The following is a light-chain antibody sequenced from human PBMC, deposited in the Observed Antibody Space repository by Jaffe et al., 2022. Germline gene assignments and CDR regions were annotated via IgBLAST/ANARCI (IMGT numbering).Light chain of an antibody. V-gene: IGKV4-1*01. CDR2: WAS. Sequence: DIVMTQSPDSLAVSLGERATINCKSSQSVLYSSNNKNYLAWYQQKPGQPPKLLIYWASTRESGVPDRFSGSGSGTDFTLTISSLQAEDVAVYYCQQYYSTGRITFGQGTRLEIK. J-gene: IGKJ5*01. CDR3: QQYYSTGRIT. CDR1: QSVLYSSNNKNY.